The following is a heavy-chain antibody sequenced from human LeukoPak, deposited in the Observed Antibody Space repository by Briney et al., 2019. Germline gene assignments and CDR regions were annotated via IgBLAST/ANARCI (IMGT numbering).Heavy chain of an antibody. V-gene: IGHV4-34*01. CDR1: GGSFSGYY. J-gene: IGHJ4*02. Sequence: SETLSLTCAVYGGSFSGYYWSWIRQPPGKGLEWIGEINHSGSTNYNPSLKSRVTISVDTSKNQFSLKLSSVTAADTAVYYCAGDGGSGSPTVWGQGTLVTVSS. D-gene: IGHD6-19*01. CDR2: INHSGST. CDR3: AGDGGSGSPTV.